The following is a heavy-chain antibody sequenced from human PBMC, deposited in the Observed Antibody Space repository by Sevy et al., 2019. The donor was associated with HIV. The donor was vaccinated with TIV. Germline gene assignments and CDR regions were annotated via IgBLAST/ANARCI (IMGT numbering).Heavy chain of an antibody. D-gene: IGHD2-15*01. CDR1: GFTSSDYY. Sequence: GGSLRLSCAASGFTSSDYYMSWIRQAPGKGLEWVSYISSSSSYTNYADSVKGRFTISRDNAKNSLYLQMNSLRAEDTAVYYCARDLDIVVVVAARGCAFDIWGQGTMVTVSS. J-gene: IGHJ3*02. CDR2: ISSSSSYT. CDR3: ARDLDIVVVVAARGCAFDI. V-gene: IGHV3-11*06.